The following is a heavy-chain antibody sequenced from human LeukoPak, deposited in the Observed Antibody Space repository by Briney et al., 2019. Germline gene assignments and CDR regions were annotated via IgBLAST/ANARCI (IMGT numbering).Heavy chain of an antibody. CDR3: ARVGILRSGDGYEDWFDP. V-gene: IGHV4-34*01. D-gene: IGHD5-12*01. CDR1: GGSFSGYY. CDR2: INHSGST. Sequence: SETLSLTCAVYGGSFSGYYWSWIRQTPGKGLEWIGEINHSGSTNYNPSLKSRVTISVDTSKNQFSLKLSSVTAADTAVYYCARVGILRSGDGYEDWFDPWGQGTLVTVSS. J-gene: IGHJ5*02.